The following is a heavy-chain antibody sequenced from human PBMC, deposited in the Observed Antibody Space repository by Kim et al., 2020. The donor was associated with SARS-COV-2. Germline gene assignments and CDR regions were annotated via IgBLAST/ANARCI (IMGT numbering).Heavy chain of an antibody. CDR1: GFNFKAYS. J-gene: IGHJ4*02. D-gene: IGHD3-10*01. Sequence: GGSLRLSCAASGFNFKAYSFSWVRQAPGKGLEWISYIGITGSRIYNADSVKGRFTISRDSARNSVYLQMNNLRAEDTAVYYCARHHESPGDPFFDFWGQG. CDR3: ARHHESPGDPFFDF. V-gene: IGHV3-48*04. CDR2: IGITGSRI.